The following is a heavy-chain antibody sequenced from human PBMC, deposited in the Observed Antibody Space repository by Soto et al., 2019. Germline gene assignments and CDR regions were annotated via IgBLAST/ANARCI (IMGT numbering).Heavy chain of an antibody. J-gene: IGHJ4*02. CDR3: AKDSGYDYPLDY. D-gene: IGHD5-12*01. V-gene: IGHV3-43*01. CDR2: ISWDGGST. Sequence: PXGSLRLSCAASGFTFGDYSMHWVRQAPGKGLEWVSLISWDGGSTYYADSVKGRFTISRDNSKNSLYLQMNSLRTEDTALYYCAKDSGYDYPLDYWGQGPLVTVSS. CDR1: GFTFGDYS.